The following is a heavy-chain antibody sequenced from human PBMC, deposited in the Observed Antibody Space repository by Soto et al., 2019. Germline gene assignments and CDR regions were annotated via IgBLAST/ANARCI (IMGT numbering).Heavy chain of an antibody. Sequence: DVQLVESGGGLVKPGGSLRLSCAASGFIFSDAWMSWIRQAPGRGLEWIARIRSNTDGGTPDYAAPVKGRFSISRDDSKKMLYLQMNSLKIEDTAVYYCTADDVIKKWSPADYWGQGTLVTVSS. J-gene: IGHJ4*02. CDR1: GFIFSDAW. D-gene: IGHD2-15*01. CDR3: TADDVIKKWSPADY. V-gene: IGHV3-15*01. CDR2: IRSNTDGGTP.